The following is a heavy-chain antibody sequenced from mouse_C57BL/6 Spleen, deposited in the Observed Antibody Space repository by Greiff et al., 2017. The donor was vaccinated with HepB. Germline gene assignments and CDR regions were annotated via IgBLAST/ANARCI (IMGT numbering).Heavy chain of an antibody. CDR1: GYTFTSYG. V-gene: IGHV1-81*01. J-gene: IGHJ2*01. CDR2: IYPRSGNT. Sequence: QVQLQQSGAELARPGASVKLSCKASGYTFTSYGISWVKQRTGQGLEWIGEIYPRSGNTYYNEKFKGKATMTADKSSSTAYMELRSLTSEDSAVYVCARGGTTVVACDCWGQGTTLTVSS. D-gene: IGHD1-1*01. CDR3: ARGGTTVVACDC.